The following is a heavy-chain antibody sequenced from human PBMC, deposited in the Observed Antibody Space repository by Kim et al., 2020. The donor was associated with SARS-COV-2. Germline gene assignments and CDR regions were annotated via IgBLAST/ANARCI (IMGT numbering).Heavy chain of an antibody. CDR1: GFTFSSYD. CDR2: IGSAGDT. Sequence: GGSLRLSCAASGFTFSSYDMHWVRQGTGKGLEWVSAIGSAGDTYYPGSVKGRFTISRENSQNSLYLQMNSLTAGDTAVYYCARGAMVRGVITYFDYWGKGTLVTVSS. D-gene: IGHD3-10*01. CDR3: ARGAMVRGVITYFDY. V-gene: IGHV3-13*01. J-gene: IGHJ4*02.